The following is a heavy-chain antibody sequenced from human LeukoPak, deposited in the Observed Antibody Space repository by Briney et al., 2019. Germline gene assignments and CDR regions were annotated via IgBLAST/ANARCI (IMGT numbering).Heavy chain of an antibody. D-gene: IGHD6-25*01. CDR3: AKDRGTSLCDAFDI. J-gene: IGHJ3*02. Sequence: PSETLSLTCTVSGGSISSSSYYWGWIRQPPGKGLEWVSVISGSGGSTYYADSVKGRFTISRDNSKNTLYLQMNSLRAEDTAIYYCAKDRGTSLCDAFDIWGQGTMVTVSS. CDR2: ISGSGGST. CDR1: GGSISSSSYY. V-gene: IGHV3-23*01.